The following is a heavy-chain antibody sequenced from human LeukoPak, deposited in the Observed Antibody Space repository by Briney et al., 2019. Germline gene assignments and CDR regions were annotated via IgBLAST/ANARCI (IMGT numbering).Heavy chain of an antibody. Sequence: SVKVSCKASGGTFSSYAISWVRQAPGQGLEWMGRIIPILGIANYAQKFQGRVTITADKSTSTAYMELSSLRSEDTAVYYCARGVTMVRGVMDKFDYWGQGTLVTVSS. V-gene: IGHV1-69*04. D-gene: IGHD3-10*01. CDR1: GGTFSSYA. J-gene: IGHJ4*02. CDR3: ARGVTMVRGVMDKFDY. CDR2: IIPILGIA.